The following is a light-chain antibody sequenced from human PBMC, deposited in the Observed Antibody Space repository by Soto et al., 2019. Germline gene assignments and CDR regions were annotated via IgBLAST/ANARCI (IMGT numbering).Light chain of an antibody. CDR3: QQYNHWYT. CDR1: QSINSW. CDR2: QAS. Sequence: DIQMTQSPSTLSASVGDRVTITCRASQSINSWLAWYQQKPGKGPKLLMYQASTLQSGVPSRFSGSGSGTEFTLTISSLQPDDFATYYCQQYNHWYTFGQGTKLEIK. V-gene: IGKV1-5*03. J-gene: IGKJ2*01.